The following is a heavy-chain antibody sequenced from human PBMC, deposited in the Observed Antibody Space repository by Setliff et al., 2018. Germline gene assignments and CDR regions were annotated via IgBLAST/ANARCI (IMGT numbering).Heavy chain of an antibody. CDR1: GGFTSSFY. CDR2: VDHSGST. J-gene: IGHJ4*02. D-gene: IGHD4-17*01. Sequence: SETLSLTCTISGGFTSSFYWSWIRQAPGKGLEWIGYVDHSGSTNFSPSLKSRGTISVDKSKTQVSLTLTSVTAAYTAVYFCARLPRTVTHFDYWGQGALVHRLL. CDR3: ARLPRTVTHFDY. V-gene: IGHV4-59*01.